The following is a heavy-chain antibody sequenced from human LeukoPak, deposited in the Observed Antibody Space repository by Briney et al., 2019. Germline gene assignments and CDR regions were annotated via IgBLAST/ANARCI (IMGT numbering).Heavy chain of an antibody. Sequence: SETLSLTCSVSGSSIGRHYWTWIRQPPGKGLEWIGYTHFSGSSNYNPSLKSRSTTSLDRAKNQISLTLTSVTAADTAVYFCARAKAAGSYDFWGQGTLVTVSS. V-gene: IGHV4-59*11. J-gene: IGHJ4*02. CDR1: GSSIGRHY. CDR3: ARAKAAGSYDF. D-gene: IGHD6-13*01. CDR2: THFSGSS.